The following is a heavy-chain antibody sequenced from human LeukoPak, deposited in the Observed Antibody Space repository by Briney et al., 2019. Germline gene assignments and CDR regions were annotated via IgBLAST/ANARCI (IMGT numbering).Heavy chain of an antibody. CDR2: ISSSSSTI. Sequence: PGGSLRLSCAASGFTFSSYSMNWVRQAPGKGLEWVSYISSSSSTIYYADSVKGRFTISRDNAKNSLYLQMNSLRAEDTAVYYCARGYGDYLLGPFDYWGQGTLVTVSS. CDR1: GFTFSSYS. CDR3: ARGYGDYLLGPFDY. J-gene: IGHJ4*02. D-gene: IGHD4-17*01. V-gene: IGHV3-48*01.